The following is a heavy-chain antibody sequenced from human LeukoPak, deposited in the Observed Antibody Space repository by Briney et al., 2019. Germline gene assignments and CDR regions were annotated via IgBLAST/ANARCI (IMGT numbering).Heavy chain of an antibody. CDR2: APHDGTSP. V-gene: IGHV3-30*03. J-gene: IGHJ4*02. CDR1: GFTFNSHH. Sequence: PGRPLRLSCAVSGFTFNSHHMHWVRQAPNKGLDWVAVAPHDGTSPSHAASVNGRFTISRDNSKDTVFLQMDSLRVDDTAIYYCARQSLGASGLDHWGQGVLVTVSS. D-gene: IGHD1-26*01. CDR3: ARQSLGASGLDH.